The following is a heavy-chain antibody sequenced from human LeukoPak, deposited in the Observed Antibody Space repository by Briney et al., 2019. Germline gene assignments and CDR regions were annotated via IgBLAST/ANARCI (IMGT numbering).Heavy chain of an antibody. D-gene: IGHD6-13*01. V-gene: IGHV1-69*05. CDR3: ARGAAGWNHYYFDY. CDR2: IIPIFGTA. CDR1: GGTFSSYA. Sequence: SVKVSCKASGGTFSSYAISWVRQAPGQGLEWMGGIIPIFGTANYAQKLQGRVTMTTDTSTSTAYMELRSLRSDDTAVYYCARGAAGWNHYYFDYWGQGTLVTVSS. J-gene: IGHJ4*02.